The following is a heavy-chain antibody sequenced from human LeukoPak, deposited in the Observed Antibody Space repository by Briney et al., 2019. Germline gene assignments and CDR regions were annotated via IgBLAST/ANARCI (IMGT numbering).Heavy chain of an antibody. CDR2: ISSSSSYI. CDR3: ARDRGYDSSGYYSSYFDY. CDR1: GFTFSSYS. V-gene: IGHV3-21*01. J-gene: IGHJ4*02. Sequence: GGSLRLSCAASGFTFSSYSMNWVRQAPGKGLEWVSSISSSSSYIYYADSVKGRFTISRDNAKNSLYLQMNSLRAEDTAVYYCARDRGYDSSGYYSSYFDYWGQGTLVTVSS. D-gene: IGHD3-22*01.